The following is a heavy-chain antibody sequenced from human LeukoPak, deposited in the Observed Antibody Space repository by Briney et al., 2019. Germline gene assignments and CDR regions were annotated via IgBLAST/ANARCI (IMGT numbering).Heavy chain of an antibody. CDR1: GGSLSRYY. J-gene: IGHJ2*01. CDR2: IYNSENT. Sequence: SETLSLTCTVSGGSLSRYYWSWIRQPPGEGLEWIGYIYNSENTKYNSSLESRVTISVDTSKNQFFLKLSSVTAADTAVYYCARFHSGPSGWYVLWYFDLWGRGTLVTVSS. D-gene: IGHD6-19*01. V-gene: IGHV4-4*09. CDR3: ARFHSGPSGWYVLWYFDL.